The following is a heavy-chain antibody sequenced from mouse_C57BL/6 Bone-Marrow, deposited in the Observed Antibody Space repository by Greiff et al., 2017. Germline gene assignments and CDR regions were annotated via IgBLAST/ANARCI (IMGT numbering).Heavy chain of an antibody. J-gene: IGHJ3*01. V-gene: IGHV2-2*01. CDR1: GFSLTRYG. CDR3: ARNFYYGYDAGFAY. CDR2: LWRGGST. D-gene: IGHD2-2*01. Sequence: QVHVKQSGPGLVQPSQSLSITCTVSGFSLTRYGVHWFRQSPVQGLEWLGVLWRGGSTDYYAAFISRLSISKDNSKSQVFFKMNSLQADDTAIYYCARNFYYGYDAGFAYWGQGTLVTVSA.